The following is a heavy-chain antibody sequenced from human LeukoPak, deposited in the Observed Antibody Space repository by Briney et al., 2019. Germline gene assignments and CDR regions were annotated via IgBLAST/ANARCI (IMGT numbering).Heavy chain of an antibody. CDR2: LYSGGST. D-gene: IGHD2-2*01. Sequence: PGGSLRLSCVASGFTVSSNYMSWVRQAPGKGLEWVSVLYSGGSTYYADSVKGRFTISRDNSKNTLYLQMNSLRAEDTAVYYCARARGGSTSCFSRPAPMDVWGKGTTVTVSS. CDR1: GFTVSSNY. V-gene: IGHV3-53*01. J-gene: IGHJ6*04. CDR3: ARARGGSTSCFSRPAPMDV.